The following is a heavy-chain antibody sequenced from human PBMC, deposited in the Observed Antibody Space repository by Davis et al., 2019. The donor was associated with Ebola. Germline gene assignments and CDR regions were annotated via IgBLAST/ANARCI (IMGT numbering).Heavy chain of an antibody. CDR1: GFTFSAYG. Sequence: GESLKISCAASGFTFSAYGMHWVRQAPGKGLEWLAVISYEGTNSYYADSVKGRFTISRDNSKNTLYLQMSSLRSDDTAVYYCAKGFWQSAYYFDSWGQGTLVTVSS. D-gene: IGHD2-21*01. CDR2: ISYEGTNS. CDR3: AKGFWQSAYYFDS. V-gene: IGHV3-30*18. J-gene: IGHJ4*02.